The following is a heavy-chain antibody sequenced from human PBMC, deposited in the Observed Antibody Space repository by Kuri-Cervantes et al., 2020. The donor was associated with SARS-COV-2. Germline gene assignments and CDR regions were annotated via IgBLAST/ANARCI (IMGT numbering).Heavy chain of an antibody. J-gene: IGHJ4*02. V-gene: IGHV1-46*01. Sequence: ASVKVSCKASGYTFTSYYMHWVRQAPGQGLEWMGIINPSGGSTSYAQKFQGRVTMTRDTSTSTVYMELSSLRSEDTAVYYCARGDGPALWVGSSGYYAYWGQGTLVTVSS. D-gene: IGHD3-22*01. CDR3: ARGDGPALWVGSSGYYAY. CDR2: INPSGGST. CDR1: GYTFTSYY.